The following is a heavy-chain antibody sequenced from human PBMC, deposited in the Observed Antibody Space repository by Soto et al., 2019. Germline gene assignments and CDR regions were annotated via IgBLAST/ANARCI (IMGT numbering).Heavy chain of an antibody. J-gene: IGHJ4*02. D-gene: IGHD4-17*01. CDR1: GFTFSSYA. V-gene: IGHV3-23*01. Sequence: GGSLRLSCAASGFTFSSYAMSWVRQAPGKGLEWVSAISGSGGSTYYADSVKGRFTISRDNSKNTLYLQMNSLRAEDTAVYYCAKDGVHMTTVTPVDYWGQGTLVTVSS. CDR2: ISGSGGST. CDR3: AKDGVHMTTVTPVDY.